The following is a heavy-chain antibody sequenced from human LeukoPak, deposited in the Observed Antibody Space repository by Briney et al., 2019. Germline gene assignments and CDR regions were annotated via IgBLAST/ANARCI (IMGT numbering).Heavy chain of an antibody. CDR1: GFTFSSYA. J-gene: IGHJ6*02. CDR3: AKDTWVQLWSPYYYYGMDV. V-gene: IGHV3-23*01. Sequence: GGSLRLSCAASGFTFSSYAMSWVRQAPGKGLEWVSAISGSGGSTYYADSVKGRFTISRDNSKNTLYLQMNSLRAEDTAVYYCAKDTWVQLWSPYYYYGMDVWGQGTTVTVSS. CDR2: ISGSGGST. D-gene: IGHD5-18*01.